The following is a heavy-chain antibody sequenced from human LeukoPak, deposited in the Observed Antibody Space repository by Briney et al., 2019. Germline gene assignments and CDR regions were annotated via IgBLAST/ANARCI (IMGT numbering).Heavy chain of an antibody. CDR2: IGAAGDT. CDR1: GFTFSSYD. J-gene: IGHJ4*02. V-gene: IGHV3-13*04. D-gene: IGHD2-21*02. CDR3: AGGLPGGFDY. Sequence: PGRSLRLSCAASGFTFSSYDMHWVRQAKGKGLEWVSGIGAAGDTYFSGSVKGRFTISRQNAQNSFYLQMNSLRVGDTAVYYCAGGLPGGFDYWGQGTLVTVSS.